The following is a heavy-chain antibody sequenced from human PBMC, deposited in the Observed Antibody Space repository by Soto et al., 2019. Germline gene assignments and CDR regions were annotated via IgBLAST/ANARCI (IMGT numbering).Heavy chain of an antibody. CDR3: ARVRSSGREVDY. CDR1: GYIFTTYS. CDR2: VDPRDGST. D-gene: IGHD6-25*01. Sequence: QVQLVQSGAEMKRPGASVILSCKASGYIFTTYSIHWVRQTAGQGLEWMAKVDPRDGSTGYAQKFRGRVSMAWDTSTGTVSMEVSSLTSDDTATYYCARVRSSGREVDYWGQGTQVTASS. J-gene: IGHJ4*02. V-gene: IGHV1-46*01.